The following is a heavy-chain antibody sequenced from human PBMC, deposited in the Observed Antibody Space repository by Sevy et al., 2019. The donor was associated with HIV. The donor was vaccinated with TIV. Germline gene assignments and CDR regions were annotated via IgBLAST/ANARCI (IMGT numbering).Heavy chain of an antibody. Sequence: ASVKVSCKASGYTFTGYYMHWVRQAPGQGLEWMGWINPNSGGTNYAQKFQGRVTMTRDTSISTAYMELSRLRSDDTAVYYCARRYCSSTNCYSRAFDIWGQGTMVTVSS. D-gene: IGHD2-2*01. J-gene: IGHJ3*02. CDR3: ARRYCSSTNCYSRAFDI. CDR1: GYTFTGYY. V-gene: IGHV1-2*02. CDR2: INPNSGGT.